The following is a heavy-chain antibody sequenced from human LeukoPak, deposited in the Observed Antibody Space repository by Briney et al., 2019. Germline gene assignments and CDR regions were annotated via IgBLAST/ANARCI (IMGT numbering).Heavy chain of an antibody. Sequence: SETLSLTCTVAGGSISGYYWSWIRQPPGKGLEWIGYIYYSGSTNYNPSLNSRVTISVDTSKNQFSLRLISVTAADTAVYYCARVYSSSGWYGSFQHWGQGTLVSVSS. V-gene: IGHV4-59*01. CDR3: ARVYSSSGWYGSFQH. J-gene: IGHJ1*01. CDR2: IYYSGST. CDR1: GGSISGYY. D-gene: IGHD6-19*01.